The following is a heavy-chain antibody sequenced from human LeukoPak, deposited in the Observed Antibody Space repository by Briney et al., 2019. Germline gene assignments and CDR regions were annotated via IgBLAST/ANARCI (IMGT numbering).Heavy chain of an antibody. CDR2: ISSSSSYT. J-gene: IGHJ6*02. CDR3: ARASRSHGAYYYYYGMDV. Sequence: GGSLRLSCAASGFTFSDYYMSWIRQAPGKGLEWVSYISSSSSYTNYADSVKGRFTISRDNAKNSLYLQMNSLRAEDTAVYYCARASRSHGAYYYYYGMDVWGQGTTVTVSS. CDR1: GFTFSDYY. V-gene: IGHV3-11*06. D-gene: IGHD4-17*01.